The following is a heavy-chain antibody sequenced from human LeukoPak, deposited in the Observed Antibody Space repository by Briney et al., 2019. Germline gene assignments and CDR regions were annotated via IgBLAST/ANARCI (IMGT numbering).Heavy chain of an antibody. D-gene: IGHD5-18*01. CDR3: ARDGYGPDAFDV. V-gene: IGHV3-49*03. J-gene: IGHJ3*01. CDR1: GFTFGDFA. Sequence: GGSLRLSCTVSGFTFGDFAVSWFRQAPGKGLEWVGFIRKKVYGGTPEYAASVKGRFTISRDDSKSIAYLHMNRPQVEDTAMYYCARDGYGPDAFDVWGQGTMVTVSS. CDR2: IRKKVYGGTP.